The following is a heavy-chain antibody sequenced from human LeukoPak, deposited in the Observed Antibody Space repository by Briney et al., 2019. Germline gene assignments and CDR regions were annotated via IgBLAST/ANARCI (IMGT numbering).Heavy chain of an antibody. J-gene: IGHJ2*01. CDR3: ARRYGDHAWYFDL. V-gene: IGHV1-18*01. Sequence: ASVKVSCKASGYTFTSYGISWVRQAPGQGLEWVGWISGSKGKTIYAQKFQGRVTMATDTSTSTVYMELSSLRSDDTAVYFCARRYGDHAWYFDLWGRGTLITVSS. CDR2: ISGSKGKT. CDR1: GYTFTSYG. D-gene: IGHD4-17*01.